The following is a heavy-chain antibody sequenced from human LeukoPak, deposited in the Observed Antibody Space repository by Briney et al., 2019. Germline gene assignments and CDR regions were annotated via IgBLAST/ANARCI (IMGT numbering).Heavy chain of an antibody. CDR2: IIPIFGTA. CDR1: GGTFSSYA. J-gene: IGHJ6*02. V-gene: IGHV1-69*13. D-gene: IGHD4-23*01. Sequence: SVKVPCKASGGTFSSYAISWVRQAPGQGLEWMGGIIPIFGTANYAQKFQGRVTITADESTSTVYMDLSSLRSDDTAVYYCARDPYGGNSYGMDVWGQGTTVTVSS. CDR3: ARDPYGGNSYGMDV.